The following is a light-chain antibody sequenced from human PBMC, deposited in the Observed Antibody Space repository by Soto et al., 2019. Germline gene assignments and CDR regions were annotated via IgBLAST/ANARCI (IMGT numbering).Light chain of an antibody. J-gene: IGKJ2*01. CDR2: GAS. Sequence: EIVLTQSPGTLSLSPGERATLSCWASQSVSFSYVAWYQQKPGQAPRLLIYGASSRAAGIPKRFSGSGSGTDFTLTISRLEPEDFAVYYCQQYGSSPGTFGQRTKVDIK. V-gene: IGKV3-20*01. CDR3: QQYGSSPGT. CDR1: QSVSFSY.